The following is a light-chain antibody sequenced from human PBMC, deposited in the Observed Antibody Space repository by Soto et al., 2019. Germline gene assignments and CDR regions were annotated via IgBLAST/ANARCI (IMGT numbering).Light chain of an antibody. CDR1: QSVSSN. CDR2: GAS. CDR3: QQYGSSPLWT. V-gene: IGKV3-20*01. J-gene: IGKJ1*01. Sequence: EIVLTQPPATLSLSPGERSTLSCRSSQSVSSNLAWYQQKPGQAPRLLIYGASSRATGIPDRFSGSGSGTDFTLTISRLEPEDFAVYYCQQYGSSPLWTFGQGTKVDIK.